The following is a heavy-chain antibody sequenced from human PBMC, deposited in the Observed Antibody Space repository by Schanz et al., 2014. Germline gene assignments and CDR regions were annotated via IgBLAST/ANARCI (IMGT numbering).Heavy chain of an antibody. J-gene: IGHJ4*02. D-gene: IGHD3-22*01. V-gene: IGHV1-69*02. CDR2: IISILGIA. Sequence: QVQLVQSGAEVKKPGSSVKVSCKASGGTFSSYTISWVRQAPGQGLEWMGRIISILGIANYAQNFQGRVTITADKTTSTAYMELSSLRPEDTAVYYCARSNYYDNSDYYNSFDYWGQGTLVTVSS. CDR3: ARSNYYDNSDYYNSFDY. CDR1: GGTFSSYT.